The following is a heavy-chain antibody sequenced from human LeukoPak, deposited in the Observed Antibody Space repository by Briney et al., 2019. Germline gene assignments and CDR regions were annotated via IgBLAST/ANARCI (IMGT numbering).Heavy chain of an antibody. CDR3: ARDSPRVRGYGTVEAYYYYMDV. D-gene: IGHD3-10*01. V-gene: IGHV4-61*02. J-gene: IGHJ6*03. CDR2: INTSGST. CDR1: GGSISSGSYY. Sequence: PSETLSLTCTVSGGSISSGSYYWSWIRQPAGKGLEWIGRINTSGSTNYNPSFEIRVTISVDTSKNQFSLRLSSVTAADTAVYYCARDSPRVRGYGTVEAYYYYMDVWGKGTTVTISS.